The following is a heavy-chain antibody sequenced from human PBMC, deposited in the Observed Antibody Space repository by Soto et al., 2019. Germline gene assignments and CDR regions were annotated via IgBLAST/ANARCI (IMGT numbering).Heavy chain of an antibody. Sequence: LRLSCAASGFTFSSYSINWVRQAPGKGLEWFSYITSDSSTISYADSVKGRFTVSRDNAKNSLYLQMNSLRDEDTAVYYCARVGRGVYGMDVWGQGTSVTVSS. V-gene: IGHV3-48*02. D-gene: IGHD2-8*01. J-gene: IGHJ6*02. CDR1: GFTFSSYS. CDR2: ITSDSSTI. CDR3: ARVGRGVYGMDV.